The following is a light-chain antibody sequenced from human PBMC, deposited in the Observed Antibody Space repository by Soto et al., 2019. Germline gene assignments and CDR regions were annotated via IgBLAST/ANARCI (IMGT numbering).Light chain of an antibody. Sequence: EIVMTQSPATLSVSPGERATLSCRASQSVSANLAWYQQKPGQAPRLLIYDAYNRATGIPPRFSGSGSGTDFTLTISSPEPEDSAVYYCQQRHMWPITFGQGTRLE. J-gene: IGKJ5*01. CDR2: DAY. V-gene: IGKV3-11*01. CDR3: QQRHMWPIT. CDR1: QSVSAN.